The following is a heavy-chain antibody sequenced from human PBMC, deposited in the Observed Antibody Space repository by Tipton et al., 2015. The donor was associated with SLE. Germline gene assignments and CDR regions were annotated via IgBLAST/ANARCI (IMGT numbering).Heavy chain of an antibody. Sequence: SLRLSCAASGFTFSSYGMHWVRQAPGKGLEWVSAISGSGGSTYYADSVKGRFTISRDNSKNTLYLQMNSLRAEDTAVYYCARGTTRDYWGQGTLVTVSS. V-gene: IGHV3-23*01. CDR3: ARGTTRDY. CDR1: GFTFSSYG. D-gene: IGHD2/OR15-2a*01. CDR2: ISGSGGST. J-gene: IGHJ4*02.